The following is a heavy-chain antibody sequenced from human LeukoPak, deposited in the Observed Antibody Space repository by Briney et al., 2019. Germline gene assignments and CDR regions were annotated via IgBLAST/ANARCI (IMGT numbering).Heavy chain of an antibody. J-gene: IGHJ6*02. D-gene: IGHD6-13*01. CDR2: IYYSGST. V-gene: IGHV4-31*03. CDR3: ASHIAAAGTDYGMDV. CDR1: GGSISSGGYY. Sequence: SETLSLTCTVSGGSISSGGYYWSWIRQHPGKGLEWIGYIYYSGSTYYNPSLKSRVTISVDTSKNQFSLKLSSATAADTAVYYCASHIAAAGTDYGMDVWGQGTTVTVSS.